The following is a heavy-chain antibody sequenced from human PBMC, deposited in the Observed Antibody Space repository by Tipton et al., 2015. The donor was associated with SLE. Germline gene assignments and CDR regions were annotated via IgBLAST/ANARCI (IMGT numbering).Heavy chain of an antibody. CDR1: GFTFSNYS. CDR2: INHSGST. CDR3: ARGPTGGTNY. J-gene: IGHJ4*02. Sequence: LRLSCAASGFTFSNYSMNWVRQPPGKGLEWIGEINHSGSTNYNPSLKSRVTISVDTSKNQFSLRLSSVTAADTAVYYCARGPTGGTNYWGQGTLVTVSS. D-gene: IGHD3-16*01. V-gene: IGHV4-34*01.